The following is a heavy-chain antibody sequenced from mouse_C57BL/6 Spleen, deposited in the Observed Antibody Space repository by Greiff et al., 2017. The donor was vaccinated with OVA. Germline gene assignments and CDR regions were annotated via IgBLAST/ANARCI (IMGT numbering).Heavy chain of an antibody. Sequence: VQLQQSGPELVKPGASVKISCKASGYTFTDYYMNWVKQSHGKSLEWIGDINPNNGGTSYNQKFKGKATLTVDKSSSTAYMELRSLTSEDSAVYYCARGGRGAMDYWGQGTSVTVSS. V-gene: IGHV1-26*01. D-gene: IGHD3-3*01. CDR1: GYTFTDYY. CDR3: ARGGRGAMDY. J-gene: IGHJ4*01. CDR2: INPNNGGT.